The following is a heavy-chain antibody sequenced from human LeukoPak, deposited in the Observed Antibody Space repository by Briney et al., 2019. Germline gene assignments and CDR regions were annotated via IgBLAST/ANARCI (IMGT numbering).Heavy chain of an antibody. V-gene: IGHV3-74*01. CDR3: ARGGGRGWFDP. CDR1: GFTFSNYW. D-gene: IGHD3-16*01. J-gene: IGHJ5*02. CDR2: VNYDGSGSGT. Sequence: PGGSLRLSCVASGFTFSNYWMHWVCQAPGKGLVWVSRVNYDGSGSGTVYADSVEGRFTISRDNAKNTLYLQMNSLRAEDTALYYCARGGGRGWFDPWGQGALVTVSS.